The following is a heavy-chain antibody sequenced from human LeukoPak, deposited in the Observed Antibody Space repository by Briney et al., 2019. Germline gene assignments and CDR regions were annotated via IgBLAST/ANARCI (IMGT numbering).Heavy chain of an antibody. CDR2: ISGGSGAP. CDR3: AKGGVGATPRLDP. J-gene: IGHJ5*02. V-gene: IGHV3-23*01. Sequence: PGGSLRLSCSASGFIFSQYAMSWVRQAPGKGLEWVSSISGGSGAPYYADSVEGRFTVSRDNSKKTMFLQMSSLRVDDTAVYFCAKGGVGATPRLDPWGQGTLVTVSS. CDR1: GFIFSQYA. D-gene: IGHD1-26*01.